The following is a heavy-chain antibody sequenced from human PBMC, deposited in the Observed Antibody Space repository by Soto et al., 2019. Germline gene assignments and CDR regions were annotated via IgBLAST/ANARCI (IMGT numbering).Heavy chain of an antibody. CDR3: ARWVGGSMYDNSGKYDS. CDR2: VSNDGIRK. CDR1: GFIFSGSG. Sequence: QVQLVESGGGVVQPGRSLRLTCAASGFIFSGSGMHWVRQAPGKGVEWVALVSNDGIRKYYGDSVKGRFTISRDNAENTLYLQINSLRAADTAVYYCARWVGGSMYDNSGKYDSWGQGTLVTVSS. V-gene: IGHV3-30*03. J-gene: IGHJ5*01. D-gene: IGHD3-22*01.